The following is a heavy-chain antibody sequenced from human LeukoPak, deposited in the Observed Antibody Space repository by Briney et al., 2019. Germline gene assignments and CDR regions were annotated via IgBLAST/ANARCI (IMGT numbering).Heavy chain of an antibody. CDR2: IYTSGST. D-gene: IGHD6-13*01. Sequence: PSETLSLTCTVSGGSISSYYWSWIRQPAGKGLEWIGRIYTSGSTNYNPSLKSRVTMSVDTSKNQFSLKLSSVTAADTAVYYCAKDVGSSWSYYLDYWGQGTLVTVSS. J-gene: IGHJ4*02. CDR3: AKDVGSSWSYYLDY. V-gene: IGHV4-4*07. CDR1: GGSISSYY.